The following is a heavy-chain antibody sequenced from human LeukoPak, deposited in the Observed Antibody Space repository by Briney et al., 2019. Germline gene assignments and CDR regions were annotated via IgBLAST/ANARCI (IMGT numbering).Heavy chain of an antibody. J-gene: IGHJ4*02. Sequence: SEALSLTCAVYGGSFSGYYWSWIRQPPGKGLEWIGYIYYSGSTYYNPSLKSRVTISVDTSKNQFSLKLSSVTAADTAVYYCARAGGFLSPFGYWGQGTLVTVSS. V-gene: IGHV4-34*09. CDR2: IYYSGST. CDR1: GGSFSGYY. D-gene: IGHD3-3*01. CDR3: ARAGGFLSPFGY.